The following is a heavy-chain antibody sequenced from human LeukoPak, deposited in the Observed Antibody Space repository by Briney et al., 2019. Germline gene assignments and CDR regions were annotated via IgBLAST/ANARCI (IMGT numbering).Heavy chain of an antibody. D-gene: IGHD3-22*01. CDR2: IGNDGIMM. CDR3: ARDASHFDSSGYFHNYYYGMDV. V-gene: IGHV3-48*03. CDR1: GFTLSSHP. Sequence: GGSLRLSCAASGFTLSSHPMNWVRQAPGKGLERVSYIGNDGIMMYYADSVKGRFTISRDSAKKSLYLQMNSLGADDTAVYYCARDASHFDSSGYFHNYYYGMDVWGQGPTVTVSS. J-gene: IGHJ6*02.